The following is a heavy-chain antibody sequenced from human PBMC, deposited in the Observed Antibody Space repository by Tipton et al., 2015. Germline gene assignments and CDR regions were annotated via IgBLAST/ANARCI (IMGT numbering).Heavy chain of an antibody. Sequence: TLSLTCTVSGGSISSSSYYWAWIRQPPGKGLEWIGSLYFSGSTYYNPSLKSRVTISIDRFKNQFSLRLSSATAADTAVYYCARLTGDYYDSATYDPTYVDYWGQGILVSVSS. D-gene: IGHD3-22*01. CDR3: ARLTGDYYDSATYDPTYVDY. V-gene: IGHV4-39*07. CDR1: GGSISSSSYY. J-gene: IGHJ4*02. CDR2: LYFSGST.